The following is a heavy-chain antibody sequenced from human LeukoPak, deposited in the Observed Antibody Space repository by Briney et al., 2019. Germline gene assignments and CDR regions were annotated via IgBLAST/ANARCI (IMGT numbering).Heavy chain of an antibody. J-gene: IGHJ4*02. V-gene: IGHV5-51*01. CDR2: IYPDDSDT. CDR1: GYTFTNYW. D-gene: IGHD2-21*02. CDR3: AMSANCGGDCYSYYFDH. Sequence: GESLKISCKGSGYTFTNYWIGWVRQMPGKGLEWMGIIYPDDSDTRYSPSFQGQVTISVDKSIRIAYLQWGSLKASDTAMYYCAMSANCGGDCYSYYFDHWGQGTLVTVS.